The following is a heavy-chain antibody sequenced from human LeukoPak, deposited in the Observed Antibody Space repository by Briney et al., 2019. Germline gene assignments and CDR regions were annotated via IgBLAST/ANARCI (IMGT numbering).Heavy chain of an antibody. J-gene: IGHJ4*02. Sequence: ASVQVSFKASGYTLSGYYVHWVRQPPGRGLAWMGWINPNPGGTTYAQEFQGRVTMTRDTSISTAYMELSRLRSDDTAVYYCARDYHDISGHTYYFDNWGQGTLVTVSS. CDR3: ARDYHDISGHTYYFDN. CDR1: GYTLSGYY. V-gene: IGHV1-2*02. CDR2: INPNPGGT. D-gene: IGHD3-22*01.